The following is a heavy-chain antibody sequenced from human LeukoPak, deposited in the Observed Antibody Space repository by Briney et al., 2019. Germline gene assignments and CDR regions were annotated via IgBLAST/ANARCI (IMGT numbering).Heavy chain of an antibody. J-gene: IGHJ4*02. Sequence: SETLSLTCTVSGGSISSYYWSWIRQPPGKGLEWIGYIYYSGSTNYNPSLKSRVTISVDTSKNQFSLKLSSVTAADTAVYYCARAGRLQSYFDYWGQGTLVTVSP. CDR2: IYYSGST. V-gene: IGHV4-59*01. CDR1: GGSISSYY. D-gene: IGHD5-24*01. CDR3: ARAGRLQSYFDY.